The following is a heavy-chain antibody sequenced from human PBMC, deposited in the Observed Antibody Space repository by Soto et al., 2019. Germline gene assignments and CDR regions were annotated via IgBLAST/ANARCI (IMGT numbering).Heavy chain of an antibody. J-gene: IGHJ4*02. D-gene: IGHD2-2*01. CDR3: GSPGYVDY. CDR2: INHSGST. CDR1: GGSFSGYY. Sequence: QVQLQQWGAGLLKPSETLSLTCAVYGGSFSGYYWSWIRQPPGKGLERIGEINHSGSTNYNPSLKSRVTIAVDPSKNQFSPKLSSVTAADTAVYYCGSPGYVDYWGQGTLVTVSS. V-gene: IGHV4-34*01.